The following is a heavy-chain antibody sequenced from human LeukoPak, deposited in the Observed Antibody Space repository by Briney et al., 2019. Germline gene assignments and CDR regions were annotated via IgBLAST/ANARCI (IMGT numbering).Heavy chain of an antibody. V-gene: IGHV1-46*01. D-gene: IGHD3-22*01. Sequence: ASVKVSCKASGYTFTSYYMHWVRQAPGQGLEWMGIINPSGGSTSYAQKFQGRVTMTRDTSASTVYMELSSLRSEDTAVYYCASVVDYYDSSGYYPPFDYWGQGTLVTVSS. CDR2: INPSGGST. CDR1: GYTFTSYY. J-gene: IGHJ4*02. CDR3: ASVVDYYDSSGYYPPFDY.